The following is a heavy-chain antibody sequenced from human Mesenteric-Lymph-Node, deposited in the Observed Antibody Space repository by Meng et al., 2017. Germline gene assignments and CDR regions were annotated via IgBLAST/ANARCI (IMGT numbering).Heavy chain of an antibody. Sequence: GGSLRLSCAASGFTFSSYGMHWVRQAPGKGLEWVANIKKGGSEKYYVDSVKGRFTISRDDAKNSVYLQMDSLRVEDTALYFCARGYDILTGNPNNFDYWGEGTLVTVSS. CDR2: IKKGGSEK. D-gene: IGHD3-9*01. CDR1: GFTFSSYG. J-gene: IGHJ4*02. CDR3: ARGYDILTGNPNNFDY. V-gene: IGHV3-7*04.